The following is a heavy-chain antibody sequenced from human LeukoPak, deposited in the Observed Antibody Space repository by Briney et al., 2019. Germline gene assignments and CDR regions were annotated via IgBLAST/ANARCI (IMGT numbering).Heavy chain of an antibody. CDR2: ISSSSSYI. CDR1: GFTFSSYS. V-gene: IGHV3-21*01. D-gene: IGHD3-10*01. CDR3: ARVTTMVRGSYYMDV. J-gene: IGHJ6*03. Sequence: GGSLRLSCAASGFTFSSYSMNWVRQAPGKGLEWVSSISSSSSYIYYADSVKGRSTISRDNAKNSLYLQMNSLRAEDTAVYYCARVTTMVRGSYYMDVWGKGTTVTVSS.